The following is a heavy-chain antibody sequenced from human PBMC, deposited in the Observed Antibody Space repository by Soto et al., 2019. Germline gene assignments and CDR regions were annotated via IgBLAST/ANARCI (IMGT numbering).Heavy chain of an antibody. D-gene: IGHD3-3*01. CDR1: GGTFSSYA. Sequence: SVKVSCKASGGTFSSYAISWVRQAPGQGLEWMGGIIPILGTANYAQKFQGRVTITADESTSTAYMELSSLRSEDTAVYYCARVVPYTIFGVVPKGYYFDYWGQGTLVTVSS. CDR3: ARVVPYTIFGVVPKGYYFDY. J-gene: IGHJ4*02. CDR2: IIPILGTA. V-gene: IGHV1-69*13.